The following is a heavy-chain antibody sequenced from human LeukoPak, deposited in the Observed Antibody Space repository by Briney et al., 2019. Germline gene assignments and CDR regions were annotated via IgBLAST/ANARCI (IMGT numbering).Heavy chain of an antibody. Sequence: GASVKVSCKASGYTFTNYYMQWVRQAPGQGLEWMGIINPSGGSTSYAQKFQGRVTMTMDMSTSTVYMELSSLRSEDTAVYYWGRDWGEVGPTTGDYWGQGTLVTVSS. D-gene: IGHD1-26*01. CDR2: INPSGGST. V-gene: IGHV1-46*01. CDR1: GYTFTNYY. J-gene: IGHJ4*02. CDR3: GRDWGEVGPTTGDY.